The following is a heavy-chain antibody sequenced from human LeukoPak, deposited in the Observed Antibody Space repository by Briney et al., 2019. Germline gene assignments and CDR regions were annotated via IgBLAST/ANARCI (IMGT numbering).Heavy chain of an antibody. D-gene: IGHD2-2*02. V-gene: IGHV4-39*01. CDR2: IYYSGST. J-gene: IGHJ4*02. CDR1: GGSISSSSYY. CDR3: ARYAYCSSTSCYTVFDY. Sequence: KPSETLSLTCTVSGGSISSSSYYWGWIRQPPGRGLEWIGRIYYSGSTYYNPSLKSRVTISVDTSKNQFSLKLSSVTAADTAVYYCARYAYCSSTSCYTVFDYWGQGTLVTVSS.